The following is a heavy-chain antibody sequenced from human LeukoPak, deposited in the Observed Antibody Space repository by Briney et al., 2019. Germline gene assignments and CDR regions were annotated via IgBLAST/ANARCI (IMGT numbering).Heavy chain of an antibody. V-gene: IGHV4-31*03. Sequence: PSQTLSLTCTVSGGSISSGGYYWSWIRQHPGKGLEWIGYIHYSGSTYYNPSLKSRVTISVDTSKNQFSLKLSSVTAADTAVYYCARGGGPLQWLMYYFDYWGQGTLVTVSS. CDR2: IHYSGST. CDR3: ARGGGPLQWLMYYFDY. CDR1: GGSISSGGYY. J-gene: IGHJ4*02. D-gene: IGHD6-19*01.